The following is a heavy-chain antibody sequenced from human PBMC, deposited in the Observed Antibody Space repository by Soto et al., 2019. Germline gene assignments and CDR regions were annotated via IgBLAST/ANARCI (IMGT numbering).Heavy chain of an antibody. CDR2: INAGNGNT. J-gene: IGHJ4*02. Sequence: SVKVPCKASGYTFTSYAMHWVRQAPGQRLEWMGWINAGNGNTKYSQKFQGRVTITRDTSASTAYKELSSLRSEDTAVYYCARASIAVAGTFGYWGQGTLVTVSS. CDR1: GYTFTSYA. V-gene: IGHV1-3*01. CDR3: ARASIAVAGTFGY. D-gene: IGHD6-19*01.